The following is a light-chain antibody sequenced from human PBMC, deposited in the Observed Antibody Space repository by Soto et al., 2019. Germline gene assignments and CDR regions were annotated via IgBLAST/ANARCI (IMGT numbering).Light chain of an antibody. Sequence: DIAMTQSPLSLSVTPGESASISCRASQSLLQSNGYKYLDWYLQRPGQSPQLLIYLGSNRAHGVPDRFSGSGTGTDLTLKISSVEADDVGVYYCMQALQTPITFGQGTRLEIK. CDR1: QSLLQSNGYKY. CDR2: LGS. CDR3: MQALQTPIT. J-gene: IGKJ5*01. V-gene: IGKV2-28*01.